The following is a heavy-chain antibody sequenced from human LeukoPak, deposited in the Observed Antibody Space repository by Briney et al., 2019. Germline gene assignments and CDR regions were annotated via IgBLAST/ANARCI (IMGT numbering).Heavy chain of an antibody. CDR3: ARDRKLLWFGESNFDY. Sequence: SETLSLTCTVSGGSISISTYYWGWIRQPPGKGLEWIANINYRGNTYYNPSLKSRVTISVDTSKNLFSLKLTSVTAADTAVYYCARDRKLLWFGESNFDYWGQGTLVTVSS. D-gene: IGHD3-10*01. J-gene: IGHJ4*02. CDR1: GGSISISTYY. CDR2: INYRGNT. V-gene: IGHV4-39*07.